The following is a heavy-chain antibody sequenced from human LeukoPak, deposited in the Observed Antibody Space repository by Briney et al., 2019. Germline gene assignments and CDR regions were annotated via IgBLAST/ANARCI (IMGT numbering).Heavy chain of an antibody. Sequence: ASVKVSCKASGYTFTSYGISWVRQAPGQGLEWMGWISAYNGNTNYAQKLQGRVTMTTDTSTSTAYMELRSLRSDDTAVYYCASLFFTYSSGWTNWFDPWGQGTLVTVSS. CDR1: GYTFTSYG. CDR2: ISAYNGNT. D-gene: IGHD6-19*01. J-gene: IGHJ5*02. V-gene: IGHV1-18*01. CDR3: ASLFFTYSSGWTNWFDP.